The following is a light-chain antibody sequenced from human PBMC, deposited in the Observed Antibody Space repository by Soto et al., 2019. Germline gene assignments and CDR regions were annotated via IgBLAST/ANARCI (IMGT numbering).Light chain of an antibody. CDR2: KAS. J-gene: IGKJ1*01. V-gene: IGKV1-5*03. CDR3: QHCDSYWT. Sequence: DIQMTQSPSTLSASVGDRVTITCRASQSISTSLAWYQQKPGKAPKVLIYKASSLESGVPSRFSGSGSGTEFTLTISSLQPDEFATYYCQHCDSYWTLGQGTKVELK. CDR1: QSISTS.